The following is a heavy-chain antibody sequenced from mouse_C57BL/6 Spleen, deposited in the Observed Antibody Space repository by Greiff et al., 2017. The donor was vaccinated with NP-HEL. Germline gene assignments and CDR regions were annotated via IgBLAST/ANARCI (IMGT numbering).Heavy chain of an antibody. V-gene: IGHV5-17*01. CDR1: GFTFSDYG. CDR2: ISSGSSTI. Sequence: EVHLVESGGGLVKPGGSLKLSCAASGFTFSDYGMHWVRQAPEKGLEWVAYISSGSSTIYYADTVQGRFTISRDNAKNTLFLQMTSLRSEDTAMYYCARKEITTVVAYYAMDYWGQGTSVTVSS. D-gene: IGHD1-1*01. J-gene: IGHJ4*01. CDR3: ARKEITTVVAYYAMDY.